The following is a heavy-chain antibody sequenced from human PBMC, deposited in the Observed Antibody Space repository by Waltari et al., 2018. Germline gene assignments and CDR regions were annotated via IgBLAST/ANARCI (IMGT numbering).Heavy chain of an antibody. CDR2: ISGSGGST. D-gene: IGHD6-13*01. CDR1: GFTLHSYA. J-gene: IGHJ4*02. V-gene: IGHV3-23*01. CDR3: ARDWGAAAGTDY. Sequence: VQLLESGGGLVQPAGSLRLSCAAAGFTLHSYAIILLRQAPGKGMEWVSAISGSGGSTYYADSVKGRFTISRDNSKNTLYLQMNSLRAEDTAVYYCARDWGAAAGTDYWGQGTLVTVSS.